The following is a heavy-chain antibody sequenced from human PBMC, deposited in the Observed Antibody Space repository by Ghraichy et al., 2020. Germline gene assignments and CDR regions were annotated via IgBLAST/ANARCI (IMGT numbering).Heavy chain of an antibody. CDR3: ARDGYFFDTTGSYNGMDV. CDR2: ISTRSSYI. V-gene: IGHV3-21*01. J-gene: IGHJ6*02. Sequence: GGSLRLSCAASGFTFSSFSMNWVRQSPGKGLEWVSSISTRSSYIYYAYSVKGRFTISRDNAKNSLYLQMNSLRAEDTAVYYCARDGYFFDTTGSYNGMDVWGPGTTVTVSS. D-gene: IGHD1-26*01. CDR1: GFTFSSFS.